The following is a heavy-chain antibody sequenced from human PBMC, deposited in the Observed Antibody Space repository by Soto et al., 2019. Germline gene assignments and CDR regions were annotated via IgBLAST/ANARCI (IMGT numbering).Heavy chain of an antibody. J-gene: IGHJ6*02. Sequence: GGSLRLSCAASGFTFSSYAMHWVRQAPGKGLEWVAVISYDGSNKYYADSVKGRFTISRDNSKNTLYLQMNSLRAEDTAVYYCARDNGRYFDWSHTTYYYGMDVWGQGTTVTVSS. V-gene: IGHV3-30-3*01. D-gene: IGHD3-9*01. CDR2: ISYDGSNK. CDR3: ARDNGRYFDWSHTTYYYGMDV. CDR1: GFTFSSYA.